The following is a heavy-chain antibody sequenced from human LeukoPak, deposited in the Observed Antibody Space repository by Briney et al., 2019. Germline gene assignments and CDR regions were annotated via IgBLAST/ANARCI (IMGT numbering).Heavy chain of an antibody. CDR3: VRVDPSGYCSGENCYPHASLFDY. Sequence: GASVKVSCKASGYTFTNYGISWVRQAPGQGLEWMGWISAYNGNTNYIQKLQGRVTMTTDTSTSTAYMELRSLRSADTAVYYCVRVDPSGYCSGENCYPHASLFDYWGQGTLVTVSS. V-gene: IGHV1-18*01. CDR1: GYTFTNYG. CDR2: ISAYNGNT. J-gene: IGHJ4*02. D-gene: IGHD2-15*01.